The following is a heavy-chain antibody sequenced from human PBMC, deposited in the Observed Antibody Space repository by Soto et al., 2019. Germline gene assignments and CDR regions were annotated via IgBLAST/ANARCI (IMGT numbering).Heavy chain of an antibody. CDR2: ISYDGSNK. Sequence: QVQLVESGGGVVQPGRSLRLSCAASGFTFSSYAMHWVRQAPGKGLEWVAVISYDGSNKYYADSVKGRFTISRDNSKNLLYLQMNSLRAEDTAVYYCVSAAAGDWGQGTLVTVSS. CDR1: GFTFSSYA. D-gene: IGHD6-13*01. J-gene: IGHJ4*02. CDR3: VSAAAGD. V-gene: IGHV3-30-3*01.